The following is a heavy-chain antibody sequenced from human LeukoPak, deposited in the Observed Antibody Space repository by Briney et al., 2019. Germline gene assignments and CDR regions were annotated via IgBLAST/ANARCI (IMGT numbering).Heavy chain of an antibody. CDR1: GFTFSSYG. V-gene: IGHV3-30*03. CDR2: ISYDGSNK. Sequence: PGRSLRLSCAASGFTFSSYGMHWVRQAPGKGLEWVAVISYDGSNKYYADSVKGRFTISRDNSKNTLYLQTNSLRAEDTAVYYWARADSGWYSRFDYGGKEPLVPVSS. J-gene: IGHJ4*02. D-gene: IGHD6-19*01. CDR3: ARADSGWYSRFDY.